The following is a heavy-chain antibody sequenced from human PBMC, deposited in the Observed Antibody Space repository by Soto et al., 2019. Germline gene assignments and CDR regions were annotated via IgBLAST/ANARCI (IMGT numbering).Heavy chain of an antibody. Sequence: SCAASGFTFSSYAMNWVRQAPGKGLEWVSVISGSGDSTYYADSVKGRFTISRDNSKNTLYLQMNSLRTEDTAVYYCARRGPGTYFDYWGQGTLVTAPQ. CDR2: ISGSGDST. CDR1: GFTFSSYA. CDR3: ARRGPGTYFDY. D-gene: IGHD6-13*01. V-gene: IGHV3-23*01. J-gene: IGHJ4*02.